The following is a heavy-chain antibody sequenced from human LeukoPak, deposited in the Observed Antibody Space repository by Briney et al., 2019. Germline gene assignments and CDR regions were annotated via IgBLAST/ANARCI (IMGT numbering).Heavy chain of an antibody. CDR3: AASRDGYTNSLFDY. D-gene: IGHD5-24*01. Sequence: ASVKVSCKASGGTFSSYAISWVRQAPGQGLEWMGRIIPIFGTANYAQKFQGRVTITADKSTSTAYMELSSLRPEDKAVYYCAASRDGYTNSLFDYWGQGTLVTVSS. V-gene: IGHV1-69*06. CDR1: GGTFSSYA. CDR2: IIPIFGTA. J-gene: IGHJ4*02.